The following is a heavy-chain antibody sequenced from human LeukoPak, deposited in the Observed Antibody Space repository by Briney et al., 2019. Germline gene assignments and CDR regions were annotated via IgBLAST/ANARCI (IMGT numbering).Heavy chain of an antibody. CDR1: GFTFSSYA. V-gene: IGHV3-23*01. CDR3: AKGRELGGRFYFDY. CDR2: VSGSGGTT. D-gene: IGHD1-26*01. J-gene: IGHJ4*02. Sequence: GGSLRLSCAASGFTFSSYAMSWVRQAPGKGLEWVSAVSGSGGTTYYADSVRGRFTISRDNSKNTLSLQMNSLRGEDTAVYYCAKGRELGGRFYFDYWGQGTLVTVSS.